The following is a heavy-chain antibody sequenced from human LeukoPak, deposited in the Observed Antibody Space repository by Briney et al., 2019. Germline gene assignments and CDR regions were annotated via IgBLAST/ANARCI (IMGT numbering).Heavy chain of an antibody. Sequence: KAGGSLRLSCAASGFTFSDYYMSWIRQAPGKGLEWVSYISSSSSYTNYADSVKGRFTISRDNAKNSLYLQMNSLRAEDTAVYYCARMSGPTSSTENGYSSGDDWFDPWGQGTLVTVSS. V-gene: IGHV3-11*06. CDR2: ISSSSSYT. D-gene: IGHD6-19*01. J-gene: IGHJ5*02. CDR1: GFTFSDYY. CDR3: ARMSGPTSSTENGYSSGDDWFDP.